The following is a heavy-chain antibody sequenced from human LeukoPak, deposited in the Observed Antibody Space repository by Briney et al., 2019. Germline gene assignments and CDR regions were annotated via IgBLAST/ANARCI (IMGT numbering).Heavy chain of an antibody. D-gene: IGHD2-2*01. CDR2: ISGSGGST. CDR3: AKAASKIVVVPAAHFDY. V-gene: IGHV3-23*01. Sequence: GGSLRLSCAAPGFTFSSYAMSWVRQAPGKGLEWVSAISGSGGSTYYADSVKGRFTISGDNSKNTLYLQMNSLRAEDTAVYYCAKAASKIVVVPAAHFDYWGQGTLVTVSS. CDR1: GFTFSSYA. J-gene: IGHJ4*02.